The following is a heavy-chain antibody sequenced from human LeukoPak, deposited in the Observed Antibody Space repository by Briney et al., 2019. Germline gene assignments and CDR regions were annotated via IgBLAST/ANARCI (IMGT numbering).Heavy chain of an antibody. CDR1: RYTLTELS. J-gene: IGHJ4*02. CDR3: ATAPDYYDSSGYLYRDY. V-gene: IGHV1-24*01. D-gene: IGHD3-22*01. Sequence: ASVKVSCKVSRYTLTELSMHWVRQAPGKGLEWVGGFDPEDGETIYAQKFQGRVTMTEDTSTDTAYMELSSLRSEDTAVYYCATAPDYYDSSGYLYRDYWGQGTLVTVSS. CDR2: FDPEDGET.